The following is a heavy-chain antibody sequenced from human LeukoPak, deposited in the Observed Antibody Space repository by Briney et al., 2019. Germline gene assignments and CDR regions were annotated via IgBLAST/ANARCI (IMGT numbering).Heavy chain of an antibody. CDR3: ATQNPPNFFDY. V-gene: IGHV3-30*01. CDR2: ISYDGSNK. Sequence: GGSLRLSCAASGFTFSSYAMHWVRQAPGKGLEGVAVISYDGSNKYYAVSVEARFTISRDNSKNTLYLQMNSLRAEDTAVYYCATQNPPNFFDYWGQGTLVTVSS. CDR1: GFTFSSYA. J-gene: IGHJ4*02.